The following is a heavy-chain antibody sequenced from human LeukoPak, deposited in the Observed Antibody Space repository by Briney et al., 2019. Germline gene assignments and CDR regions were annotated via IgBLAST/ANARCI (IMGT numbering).Heavy chain of an antibody. CDR1: GFTFSSYG. CDR3: ASRLGDRYWYFDL. J-gene: IGHJ2*01. V-gene: IGHV3-NL1*01. CDR2: IYGADNT. Sequence: GGSLRLSCAASGFTFSSYGMHWVRRAPGKGLEWASVIYGADNTNYADFVKGRFTVSRDTSKTTLYLQMNSLRADDTAVYYCASRLGDRYWYFDLWGRGTLVTVSS. D-gene: IGHD2-21*01.